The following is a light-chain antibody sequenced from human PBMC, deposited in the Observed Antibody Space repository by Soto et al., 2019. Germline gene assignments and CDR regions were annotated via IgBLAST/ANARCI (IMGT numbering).Light chain of an antibody. CDR3: SSYTSSRTRV. V-gene: IGLV2-14*01. CDR2: DVS. Sequence: QSALTQPASVSGSPGQSITISCTGTSSDVGGYNYVSWYQQHPGKAPKLMIYDVSNRPSGVSNRFSGSKSGNTASLTISGLQAEDEADYYGSSYTSSRTRVFGTGTKVTVL. J-gene: IGLJ1*01. CDR1: SSDVGGYNY.